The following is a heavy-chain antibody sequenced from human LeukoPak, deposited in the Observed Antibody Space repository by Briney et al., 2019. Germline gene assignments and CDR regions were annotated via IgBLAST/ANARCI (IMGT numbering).Heavy chain of an antibody. Sequence: GESLKISCKGSGYSFPNYWIGWVRQMPGKGLEWMGIIYPDYSDTRYSAPFQGQVTISADKSISTAYLQWSSLKASDTAMYYCARSDRLQWFGDPRRPYYYGMDVWGQGTTVTVSS. J-gene: IGHJ6*02. V-gene: IGHV5-51*01. CDR3: ARSDRLQWFGDPRRPYYYGMDV. CDR1: GYSFPNYW. D-gene: IGHD3-10*01. CDR2: IYPDYSDT.